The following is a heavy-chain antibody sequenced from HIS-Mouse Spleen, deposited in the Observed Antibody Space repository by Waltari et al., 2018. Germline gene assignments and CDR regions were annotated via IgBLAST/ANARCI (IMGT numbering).Heavy chain of an antibody. D-gene: IGHD6-13*01. CDR1: GGSISRSSYS. J-gene: IGHJ2*01. CDR2: IYYSGST. CDR3: AREIPYSSSWYDWYFDL. V-gene: IGHV4-39*07. Sequence: QLQLQESGPGLVKPSETLSLTCTVSGGSISRSSYSWGWIRPPPGTGLAWIGSIYYSGSTYYNPSLKSRVTISVDTSKNQFSLKLSSVTAADTAVYYCAREIPYSSSWYDWYFDLWGRGTLVTVSS.